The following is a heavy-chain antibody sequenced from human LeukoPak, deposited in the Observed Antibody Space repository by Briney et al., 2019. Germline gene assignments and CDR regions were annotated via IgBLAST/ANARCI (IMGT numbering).Heavy chain of an antibody. CDR1: GGPFSGYY. CDR2: INHSGST. Sequence: SGTLSLTCDVHGGPFSGYYWGWIRKPPGKGLEWSGEINHSGSTNYNPSLKSRVTISVDTSKNQYTLKLSSVTAADTAVKYGARGTSDSSATGWFDPWGQGTLVTVSS. D-gene: IGHD6-25*01. J-gene: IGHJ5*02. CDR3: ARGTSDSSATGWFDP. V-gene: IGHV4-34*01.